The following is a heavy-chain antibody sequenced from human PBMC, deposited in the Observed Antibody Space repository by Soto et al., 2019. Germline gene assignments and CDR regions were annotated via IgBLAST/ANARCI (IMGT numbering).Heavy chain of an antibody. D-gene: IGHD1-26*01. CDR1: GSPLSSYG. V-gene: IGHV1-18*01. CDR2: ISPYNGDT. J-gene: IGHJ4*02. Sequence: VASGKFSCRASGSPLSSYGISWLGTAPGQGLERMGWISPYNGDTNYAQKLKGRVTMTTDTSTRTAYMERRSLRSDDTAVYYCARDGSFDYKGFDSWGQGTLVTVSS. CDR3: ARDGSFDYKGFDS.